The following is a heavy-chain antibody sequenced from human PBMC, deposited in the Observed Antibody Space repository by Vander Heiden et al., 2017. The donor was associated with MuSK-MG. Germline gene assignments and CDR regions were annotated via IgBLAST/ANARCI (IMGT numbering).Heavy chain of an antibody. CDR3: ASGTAAGLGNY. Sequence: QVQLVQSGAEVKKPGSSVKVSCKASGGTFSSYAISWVRQAPGQGLEWMGRIIPILGIANDAQKFQGRVTITADKSTSTAYMELSSLRSEDTAVYYCASGTAAGLGNYWGQGTLVTVYS. CDR2: IIPILGIA. D-gene: IGHD6-13*01. V-gene: IGHV1-69*04. CDR1: GGTFSSYA. J-gene: IGHJ4*02.